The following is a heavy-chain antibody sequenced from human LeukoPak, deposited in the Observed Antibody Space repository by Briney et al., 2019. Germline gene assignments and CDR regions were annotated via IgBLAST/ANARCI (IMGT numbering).Heavy chain of an antibody. CDR2: IYPGDSDT. J-gene: IGHJ4*02. D-gene: IGHD4-23*01. V-gene: IGHV5-51*01. CDR1: GYSFTSYW. Sequence: GQSLRISCKGSGYSFTSYWIGWVRQMPGKGLEWMGIIYPGDSDTRYSPSFQGQVTISADKSVSTAYLQWSSLKASDTAIYYCARLSVITVVTFYYFDYWGQGTLVTVSS. CDR3: ARLSVITVVTFYYFDY.